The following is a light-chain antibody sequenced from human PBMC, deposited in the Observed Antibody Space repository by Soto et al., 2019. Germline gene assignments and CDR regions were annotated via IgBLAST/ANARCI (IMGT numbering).Light chain of an antibody. V-gene: IGKV3-11*01. Sequence: EIVLTQSPATLSLSPGDRATLSCRASQSVSSYLAWYQQKPGQAPRLLIYDASNSATGIPARFSGSGSGTEFTLTISSLEPEDFAVYYCQHRSIWPFTFGGGTKVEIK. CDR1: QSVSSY. CDR3: QHRSIWPFT. J-gene: IGKJ4*01. CDR2: DAS.